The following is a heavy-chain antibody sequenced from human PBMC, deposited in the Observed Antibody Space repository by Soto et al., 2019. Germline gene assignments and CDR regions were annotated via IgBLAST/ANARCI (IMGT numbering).Heavy chain of an antibody. J-gene: IGHJ4*02. CDR3: ATRYSSSWYAY. Sequence: QVQLQESGPGLVKPSGTLSLTCAASGGSISSSNWWSSVRQPPGKGLEWIGEMHHSGSTNYNPSLNSRVTISVDKSKNQFSLKLNSVTAADTAVYYCATRYSSSWYAYWGQGTLVTVSS. CDR1: GGSISSSNW. V-gene: IGHV4-4*02. D-gene: IGHD6-13*01. CDR2: MHHSGST.